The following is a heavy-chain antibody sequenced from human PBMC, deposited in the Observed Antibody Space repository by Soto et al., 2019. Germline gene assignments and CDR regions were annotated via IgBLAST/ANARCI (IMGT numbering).Heavy chain of an antibody. CDR3: ARETVELYSGYRYFDY. CDR1: GFTFSDYY. Sequence: QVQLVESGGGLVKPGGSLRLSCAASGFTFSDYYMSWIRQAPGKGLEWVSYISSSGSTIYYADSVKGRFTISSDNAKNSLYLQMNSLRAEDTDVYYCARETVELYSGYRYFDYWGQGTLVTVSS. J-gene: IGHJ4*02. CDR2: ISSSGSTI. V-gene: IGHV3-11*01. D-gene: IGHD5-12*01.